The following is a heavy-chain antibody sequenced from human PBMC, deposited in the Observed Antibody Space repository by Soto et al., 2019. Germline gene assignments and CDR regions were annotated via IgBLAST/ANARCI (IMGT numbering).Heavy chain of an antibody. V-gene: IGHV3-30*18. CDR1: GFTFSSYG. CDR2: ISYDGSNK. Sequence: QVQLVESGGGVVQPGRSLRLSCAASGFTFSSYGMHWVRQAPGKGLEWVAVISYDGSNKYYADSVKGRFTISRDNSKNTLYLQMNSLRAEDTAVYYCAKGSWGYYFDYWGQGTLVTVSS. CDR3: AKGSWGYYFDY. J-gene: IGHJ4*02. D-gene: IGHD3-16*01.